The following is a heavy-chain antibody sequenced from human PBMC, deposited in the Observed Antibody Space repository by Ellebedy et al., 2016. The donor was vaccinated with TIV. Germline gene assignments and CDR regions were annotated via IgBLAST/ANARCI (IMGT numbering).Heavy chain of an antibody. V-gene: IGHV1-46*01. CDR1: RYTFTSYY. D-gene: IGHD3-22*01. CDR2: INPSGGST. Sequence: ASVKVSXKASRYTFTSYYMHWVRQAPGQGLEWMGIINPSGGSTSYAQKFQGRVTMTRDTSTSTVYMELSSLRSEDTAVYYCARGLHDYYDSSGYQNWFDPWGQGTLVTVSS. CDR3: ARGLHDYYDSSGYQNWFDP. J-gene: IGHJ5*02.